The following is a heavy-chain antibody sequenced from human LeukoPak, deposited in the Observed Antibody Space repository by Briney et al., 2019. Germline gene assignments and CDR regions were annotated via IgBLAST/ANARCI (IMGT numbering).Heavy chain of an antibody. J-gene: IGHJ4*02. CDR2: ISSSSSYI. V-gene: IGHV3-21*01. Sequence: GGSLRLSCAASGFTFSSHSMNWVRQAPGKGLEWVSSISSSSSYIYYADSVKGRFTISRDNAKNSLYLQTNSLRAEDTAVYYCARELATAAIPPYYFDYWGQGTLVTVSS. D-gene: IGHD2-2*02. CDR3: ARELATAAIPPYYFDY. CDR1: GFTFSSHS.